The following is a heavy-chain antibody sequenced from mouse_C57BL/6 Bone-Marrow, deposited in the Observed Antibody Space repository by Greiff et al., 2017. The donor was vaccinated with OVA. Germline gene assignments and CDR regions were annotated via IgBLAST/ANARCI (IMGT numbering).Heavy chain of an antibody. CDR2: ISSGSSTI. CDR1: GFTFSDYG. D-gene: IGHD2-3*01. Sequence: EVKVEESGGGLVKPGGSLKLSCAASGFTFSDYGMHWVRQAPEKGLEWVAYISSGSSTIYYADTVKGRFTISRDNAKNTLFLQMTSLRSEDTAMYYCARPIYDGYFYYAMDYWGQGTSVTVSS. V-gene: IGHV5-17*01. J-gene: IGHJ4*01. CDR3: ARPIYDGYFYYAMDY.